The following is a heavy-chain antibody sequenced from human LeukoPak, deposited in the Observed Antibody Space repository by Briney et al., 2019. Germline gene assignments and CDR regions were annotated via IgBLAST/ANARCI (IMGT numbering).Heavy chain of an antibody. Sequence: PGDSLRLSCAASGFTFSRYGMQWVRQAPGKGLEWVAFIRYDGSNKYYAGSVKGRFTISRDNAKNTLNLQMNSLRAEDTAVYYCARDLGQYYDTSDNWFDPWGQGTLVTVSS. CDR1: GFTFSRYG. D-gene: IGHD3-22*01. J-gene: IGHJ5*02. CDR2: IRYDGSNK. CDR3: ARDLGQYYDTSDNWFDP. V-gene: IGHV3-30*02.